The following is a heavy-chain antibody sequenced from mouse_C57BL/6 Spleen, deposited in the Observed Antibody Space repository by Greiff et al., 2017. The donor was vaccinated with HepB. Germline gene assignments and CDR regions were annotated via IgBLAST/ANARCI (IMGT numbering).Heavy chain of an antibody. CDR3: TRKGWFAY. CDR1: GYTFTDYE. CDR2: IDPETGGT. V-gene: IGHV1-15*01. Sequence: QVQLQHSGAELVRPGASVTLSCKASGYTFTDYEMHWVKQTPVHGLEWIGAIDPETGGTAYNQKFKGKAILTADKSSSTAYMELRSLTSEDSAVYYCTRKGWFAYWGQGTLVTVSA. J-gene: IGHJ3*01.